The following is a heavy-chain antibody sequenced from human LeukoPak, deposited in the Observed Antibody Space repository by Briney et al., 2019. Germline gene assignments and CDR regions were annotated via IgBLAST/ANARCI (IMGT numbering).Heavy chain of an antibody. CDR3: ARDQTLDF. CDR2: IKEDGSDN. CDR1: GFTFSSYW. J-gene: IGHJ4*02. Sequence: GGSLRLSRAASGFTFSSYWMSWVRQAPGKGLEWVANIKEDGSDNYYVDSVKGRFTVSRDNAKNSLYLQMNSLRAEDTALYYCARDQTLDFWGQGTLVTVSS. V-gene: IGHV3-7*01.